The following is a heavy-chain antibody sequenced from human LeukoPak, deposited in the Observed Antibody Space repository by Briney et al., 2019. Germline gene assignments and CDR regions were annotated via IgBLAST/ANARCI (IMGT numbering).Heavy chain of an antibody. CDR1: GYSFTSYW. J-gene: IGHJ3*02. Sequence: GGSLKISCKGSGYSFTSYWIGWVRQMPGKGLEWMGIIYLGDSDTRYSPSFQGQVTISADKSISTAYLQWSSLKASDTAMCYCATSGRRDGYNYGDAFDIWGQGTMVTVSS. D-gene: IGHD5-24*01. CDR3: ATSGRRDGYNYGDAFDI. CDR2: IYLGDSDT. V-gene: IGHV5-51*01.